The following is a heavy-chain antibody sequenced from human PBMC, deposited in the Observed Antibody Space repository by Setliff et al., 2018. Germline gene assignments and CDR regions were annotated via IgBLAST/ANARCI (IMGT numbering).Heavy chain of an antibody. CDR1: GFTFSNYA. CDR3: ARDSATQYDFWSGPQYYYYMDV. CDR2: IRSNGGST. J-gene: IGHJ6*03. V-gene: IGHV3-64*02. D-gene: IGHD3-3*01. Sequence: GGSLRLSCAASGFTFSNYAMHWVRQAPGKGLEYVSAIRSNGGSTYCADSVKGRFTISRDNSKNTLYLQMGSLRGEDMAVYYCARDSATQYDFWSGPQYYYYMDVWGKGTTVTVSS.